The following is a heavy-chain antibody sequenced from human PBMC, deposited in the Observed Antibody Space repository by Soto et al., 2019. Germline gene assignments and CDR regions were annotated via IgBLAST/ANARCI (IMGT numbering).Heavy chain of an antibody. CDR2: INHSGST. V-gene: IGHV4-34*01. CDR3: ARARNWGLYYYYGMDV. CDR1: GGSFSGYY. Sequence: SETLSLTCAVYGGSFSGYYWSWIRQPPGKGLEWIGEINHSGSTNYNPSLKSRVTISVDTSKHQFSLKLSAVTAADTAVYYCARARNWGLYYYYGMDVWGQGTTVTVSS. J-gene: IGHJ6*02. D-gene: IGHD7-27*01.